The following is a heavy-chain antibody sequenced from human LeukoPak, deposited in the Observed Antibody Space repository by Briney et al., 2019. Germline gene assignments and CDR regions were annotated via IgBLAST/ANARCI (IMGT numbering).Heavy chain of an antibody. D-gene: IGHD3-9*01. J-gene: IGHJ4*02. Sequence: PGGTLRLSCAASGFTFSSYGMSWVRQAPGKGLEWVSAISGSGGSTYYADSVKGRFTISRDNSKNTLYLQMNSLRAEDTAVYYCAKTGILTGPTADYWGQGTLVTVSS. CDR2: ISGSGGST. V-gene: IGHV3-23*01. CDR3: AKTGILTGPTADY. CDR1: GFTFSSYG.